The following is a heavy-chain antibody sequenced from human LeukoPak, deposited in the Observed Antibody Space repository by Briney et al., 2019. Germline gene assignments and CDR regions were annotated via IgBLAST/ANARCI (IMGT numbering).Heavy chain of an antibody. CDR3: ARHTYYHFWSGYPPHYFDY. V-gene: IGHV4-59*05. D-gene: IGHD3-3*01. J-gene: IGHJ4*02. Sequence: SETLSLTCTVSGGSISSYYWSWIRQPPGKGLEWIGSIYYSGSTYYNPSLKSRVTISVDTSKNQFSLKLSSVTAADTAVYYCARHTYYHFWSGYPPHYFDYWGQGNLVTVSS. CDR1: GGSISSYY. CDR2: IYYSGST.